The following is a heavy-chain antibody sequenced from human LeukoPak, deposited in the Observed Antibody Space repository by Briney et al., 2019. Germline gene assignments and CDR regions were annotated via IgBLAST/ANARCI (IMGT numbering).Heavy chain of an antibody. CDR1: GYIFTSYW. Sequence: GESLKISCKGSGYIFTSYWIGWVRQMPGKGLEWMGIIYPGDSDTRYSPSFQGQVTISADKSISTAYLQWSSLKASDTAMYYCARRYCSSTSCYSLDYWGQGTLVTVSS. CDR2: IYPGDSDT. CDR3: ARRYCSSTSCYSLDY. V-gene: IGHV5-51*01. J-gene: IGHJ4*02. D-gene: IGHD2-2*01.